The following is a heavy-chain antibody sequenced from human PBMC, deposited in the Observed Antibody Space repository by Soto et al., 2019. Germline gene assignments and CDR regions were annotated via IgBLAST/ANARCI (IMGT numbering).Heavy chain of an antibody. CDR1: CYIFTNFG. CDR2: ISAYKGDP. CDR3: AREGKYRELYYFSGMDV. Sequence: ASVNVSCKASCYIFTNFGFGRLRQAPAQGLEWMGWISAYKGDPNYAQKLQGRVSVTRDTSTRTAYTELRSLTSDDTALSYCAREGKYRELYYFSGMDVWGKGPTVTVPQ. D-gene: IGHD2-2*01. J-gene: IGHJ6*04. V-gene: IGHV1-18*01.